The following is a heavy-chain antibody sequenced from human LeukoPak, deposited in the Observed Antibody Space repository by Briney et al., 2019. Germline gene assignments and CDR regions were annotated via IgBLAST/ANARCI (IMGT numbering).Heavy chain of an antibody. V-gene: IGHV3-48*02. J-gene: IGHJ4*02. Sequence: PGGSLRLSCAASGFTFSSYSMNWVRQAPGKGLEWVSYISSSSSTIYYADSVKGRFTISRDNAKNSLYLQMNSLRDEDTAVYYCASMTMVRGVKKTGFDYWGQGPLVTVSS. CDR2: ISSSSSTI. CDR1: GFTFSSYS. CDR3: ASMTMVRGVKKTGFDY. D-gene: IGHD3-10*01.